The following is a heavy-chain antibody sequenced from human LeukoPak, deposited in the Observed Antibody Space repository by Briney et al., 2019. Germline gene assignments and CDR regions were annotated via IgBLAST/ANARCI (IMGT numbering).Heavy chain of an antibody. V-gene: IGHV4-31*03. Sequence: PSETLSLTCTVSGGSISSGGYYWSWIRQHLGKGLEWIGYIYYSGSTYYNPSLKSRVTISVDTSKNQFSLKLSSVTAADAAVYYCARGLRRGSHSLYYFDYWGQGTLVTVSS. CDR2: IYYSGST. CDR1: GGSISSGGYY. D-gene: IGHD3-10*01. CDR3: ARGLRRGSHSLYYFDY. J-gene: IGHJ4*02.